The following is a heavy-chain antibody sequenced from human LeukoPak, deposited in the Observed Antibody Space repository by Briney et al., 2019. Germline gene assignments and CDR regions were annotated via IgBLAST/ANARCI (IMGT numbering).Heavy chain of an antibody. V-gene: IGHV3-7*03. CDR3: ARGGGLDV. Sequence: QPGGSLRLSCAASGFTLSTYWMSWVRQVPGKGLEWVANIKKDGSETYYVDSVKGRFTISRDNAKNSLYLQMSNLRAEDTAVYFCARGGGLDVWGQGATVTVSS. CDR1: GFTLSTYW. CDR2: IKKDGSET. J-gene: IGHJ6*02. D-gene: IGHD3-16*01.